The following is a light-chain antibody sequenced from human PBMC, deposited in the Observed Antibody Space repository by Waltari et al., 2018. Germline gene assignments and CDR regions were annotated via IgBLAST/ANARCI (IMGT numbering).Light chain of an antibody. J-gene: IGLJ2*01. CDR1: SSDVGDFNY. CDR2: DVS. Sequence: QSALTQPASVSGSPGQSITLSCPGTSSDVGDFNYVSWYQQHPGKVPELIIYDVSYRPSGVSNRFSGSKSGNTASLTISGLQAEDEADYYCSSHATTSVIFGGGTKLTVL. CDR3: SSHATTSVI. V-gene: IGLV2-14*03.